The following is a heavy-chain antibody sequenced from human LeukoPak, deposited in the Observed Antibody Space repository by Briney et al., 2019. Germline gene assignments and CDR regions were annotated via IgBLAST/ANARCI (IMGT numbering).Heavy chain of an antibody. V-gene: IGHV3-30*03. J-gene: IGHJ4*02. Sequence: GGSLELSCAASGFTFSNYAMRWVRQAPGKGLEWVAVISYDGSTKYYADSLKGRFTISRDTSKNTPYLQMNSLRAEDTAVYYCATPRGSGGYLAFDYWGQGTLVTVSS. CDR1: GFTFSNYA. CDR2: ISYDGSTK. CDR3: ATPRGSGGYLAFDY. D-gene: IGHD1-26*01.